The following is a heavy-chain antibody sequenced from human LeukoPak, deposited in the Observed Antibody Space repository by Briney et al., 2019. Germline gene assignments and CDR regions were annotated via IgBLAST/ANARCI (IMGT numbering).Heavy chain of an antibody. V-gene: IGHV4-59*01. CDR2: ISYSGST. J-gene: IGHJ4*02. Sequence: PSETLSLTCTVSGGSISNYDWSWVRQPPGKGLEWIGYISYSGSTNYNPSLKSRVTILVDTSKNQFSLRLSSVTAADTAVYYCARVAAAGNYYFDYWGQGTLVTVSS. CDR1: GGSISNYD. CDR3: ARVAAAGNYYFDY. D-gene: IGHD6-13*01.